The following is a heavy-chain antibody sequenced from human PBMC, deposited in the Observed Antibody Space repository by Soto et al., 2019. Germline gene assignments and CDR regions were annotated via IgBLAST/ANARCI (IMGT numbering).Heavy chain of an antibody. D-gene: IGHD6-13*01. CDR3: ARYTSSWYLDY. CDR1: GDSVSSNSVC. Sequence: SQTLSLTCAISGDSVSSNSVCWNWISQSPSRGLEWLGRTYYRSKWYSDYGASVRGRININADTSKNQVSLQLDSVTPEDTAVYFCARYTSSWYLDYWGQGTQVTVSS. J-gene: IGHJ4*02. CDR2: TYYRSKWYS. V-gene: IGHV6-1*01.